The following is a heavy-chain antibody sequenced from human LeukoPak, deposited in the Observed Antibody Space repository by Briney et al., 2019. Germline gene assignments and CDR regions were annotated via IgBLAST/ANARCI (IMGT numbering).Heavy chain of an antibody. D-gene: IGHD2-21*02. CDR1: GYTLTELS. V-gene: IGHV1-24*01. CDR2: FDPEDGET. J-gene: IGHJ3*02. CDR3: ATERPRIAYCGGDCYSTEDAFDI. Sequence: ASVTVSCKVSGYTLTELSMHWVRQAPGKGLERMGGFDPEDGETMYAQKFQGRVTMTEDTSTDTSYMDLSSLRSEDTAVYYCATERPRIAYCGGDCYSTEDAFDIWGQGTMVTVSS.